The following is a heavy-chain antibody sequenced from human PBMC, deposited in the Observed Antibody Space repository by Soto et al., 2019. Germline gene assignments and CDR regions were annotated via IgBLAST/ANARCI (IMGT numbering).Heavy chain of an antibody. J-gene: IGHJ5*02. D-gene: IGHD3-3*01. CDR2: ISSSGSTI. Sequence: QVQLVESGGGVVKPGGSLRLSCAASGFTFSDYYMSWIRQAPGKGLEWVSYISSSGSTIYYADSVKGRFTITRDKAKNSLYLQMNSLRAEDTAVYYCASLGRGLEWLFTFDPWGQGTLVTVSS. V-gene: IGHV3-11*01. CDR3: ASLGRGLEWLFTFDP. CDR1: GFTFSDYY.